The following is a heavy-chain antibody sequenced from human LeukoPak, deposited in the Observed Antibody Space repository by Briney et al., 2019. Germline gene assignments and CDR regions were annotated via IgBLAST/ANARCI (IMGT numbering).Heavy chain of an antibody. D-gene: IGHD4-23*01. Sequence: SETLSLTCAVYGGSFSGYYWSWIRQPPGKGLEWIGEINHSGSTNYNPSLKSRVTISVDTSKSHFSLKLSSVTAADTAVYYCARIRGGNSYYYYYDMDVWGQGTTITVSS. V-gene: IGHV4-34*01. CDR1: GGSFSGYY. CDR2: INHSGST. CDR3: ARIRGGNSYYYYYDMDV. J-gene: IGHJ6*02.